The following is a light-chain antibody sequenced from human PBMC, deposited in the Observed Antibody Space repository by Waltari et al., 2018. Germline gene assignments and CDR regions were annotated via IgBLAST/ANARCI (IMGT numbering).Light chain of an antibody. CDR1: SSDVCSYDR. CDR3: TSDAEGNNFYV. CDR2: EVR. V-gene: IGLV2-8*01. Sequence: QSALTQPPSASGSPGQSVTIPCTGTSSDVCSYDRVSWYQQHPGKAPKLLIYEVRKRPSGVPGRFSGSRSGNTASLTVSGLQAEDEADYYCTSDAEGNNFYVFGTGTKVTVL. J-gene: IGLJ1*01.